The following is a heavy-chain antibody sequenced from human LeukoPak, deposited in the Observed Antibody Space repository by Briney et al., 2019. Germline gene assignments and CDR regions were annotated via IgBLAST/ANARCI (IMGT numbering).Heavy chain of an antibody. Sequence: ASVKVSCKASGYTFTSYGISWVRQAPGQGLEWMGWISAYNGNTNYAQKLQGRGTITTDTSTSTAYMELRSLRSDDTAVYYCARSGDYDFWSGYWRGNAFDIWGQGTMVTVSS. V-gene: IGHV1-18*01. CDR1: GYTFTSYG. J-gene: IGHJ3*02. CDR3: ARSGDYDFWSGYWRGNAFDI. CDR2: ISAYNGNT. D-gene: IGHD3-3*01.